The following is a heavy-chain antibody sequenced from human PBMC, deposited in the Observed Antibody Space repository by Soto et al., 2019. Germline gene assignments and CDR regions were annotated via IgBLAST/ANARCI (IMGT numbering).Heavy chain of an antibody. D-gene: IGHD6-19*01. CDR3: ASFWFGHSSGWYGIDY. CDR1: GGTFSSYA. J-gene: IGHJ4*02. CDR2: IIPIFGTA. Sequence: ASVKVSCKASGGTFSSYAISWVRQAPGQGLEWMGGIIPIFGTANYAQKFQGRVTITADESTSTAYMELSSLRSEDTAVYYCASFWFGHSSGWYGIDYWGQGTLVTVSS. V-gene: IGHV1-69*13.